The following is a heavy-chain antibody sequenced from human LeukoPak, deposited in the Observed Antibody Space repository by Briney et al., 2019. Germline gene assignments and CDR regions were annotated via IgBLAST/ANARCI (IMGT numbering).Heavy chain of an antibody. CDR2: INPSGGST. D-gene: IGHD4-17*01. CDR3: AREDYGLGYFDY. Sequence: ASVKVSCKASGYTFTSYYMHWVRQAPGQGLEWMGIINPSGGSTSYAQKFQGRVTTTRDASTSTVYMELSSLRSEDTAVYYCAREDYGLGYFDYWGQGTLVTVSS. CDR1: GYTFTSYY. V-gene: IGHV1-46*01. J-gene: IGHJ4*02.